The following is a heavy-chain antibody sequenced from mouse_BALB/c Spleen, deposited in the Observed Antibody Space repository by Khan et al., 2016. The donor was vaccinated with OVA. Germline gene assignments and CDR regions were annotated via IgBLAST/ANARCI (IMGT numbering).Heavy chain of an antibody. J-gene: IGHJ3*01. CDR3: ASHLTGSFAY. D-gene: IGHD4-1*01. CDR2: ISSGGDYT. CDR1: GFIFSSYC. V-gene: IGHV5-6*01. Sequence: EVELVESGGDLVKPGGSLKLSCAASGFIFSSYCMSWVRQTPDKRLEWVATISSGGDYTYYPDSVKGRFTISRDDAKNTLYLQMSSLKSEDTAMYYCASHLTGSFAYWGQGTLVTVSA.